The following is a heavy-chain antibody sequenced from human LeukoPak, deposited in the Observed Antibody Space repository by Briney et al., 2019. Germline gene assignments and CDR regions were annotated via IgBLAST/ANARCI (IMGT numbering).Heavy chain of an antibody. Sequence: GESLQISCKGFGYRFTSFWIAWVRQMLGKGLEWIGIIYPGDSETRYSPSFQGQVTISADKSSSTAFLQWSSLKAPDTAMYYCARQKHYYYAMDVWGQGTTVTVSS. V-gene: IGHV5-51*01. J-gene: IGHJ6*02. CDR2: IYPGDSET. CDR3: ARQKHYYYAMDV. CDR1: GYRFTSFW.